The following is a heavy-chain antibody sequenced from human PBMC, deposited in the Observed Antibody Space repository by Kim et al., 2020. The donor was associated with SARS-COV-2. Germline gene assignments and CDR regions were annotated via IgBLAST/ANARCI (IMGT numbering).Heavy chain of an antibody. CDR3: ARDLQRRLWYFDL. Sequence: NPSLKGRVTRSVDTSKNQFSLKLSSVTAADTAVYYCARDLQRRLWYFDLWGRGTLVTVSS. V-gene: IGHV4-4*07. J-gene: IGHJ2*01. D-gene: IGHD4-4*01.